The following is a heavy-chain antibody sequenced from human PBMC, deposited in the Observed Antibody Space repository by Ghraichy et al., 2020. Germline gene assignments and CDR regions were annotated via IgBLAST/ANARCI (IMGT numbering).Heavy chain of an antibody. D-gene: IGHD6-13*01. V-gene: IGHV3-64*02. CDR1: GFSFSSYA. CDR2: ITSNGGST. Sequence: GESQNISCAASGFSFSSYAMHWVRQAPGKGLEHVSSITSNGGSTYYADSVKDRFIISRDNHKNMLYLQMGSLKGEDMAVYYCARDEAGYSSNWGQGTLVTVSS. J-gene: IGHJ1*01. CDR3: ARDEAGYSSN.